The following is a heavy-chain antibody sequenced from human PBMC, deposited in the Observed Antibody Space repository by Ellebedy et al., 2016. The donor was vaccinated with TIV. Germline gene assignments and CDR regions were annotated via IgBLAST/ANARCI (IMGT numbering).Heavy chain of an antibody. CDR3: AKDRVEVVYAMGTSDY. V-gene: IGHV3-23*01. D-gene: IGHD2-8*02. CDR2: IDHGGGNT. J-gene: IGHJ4*02. CDR1: GFSFSSYA. Sequence: GESLKISCAASGFSFSSYAMSWVRQAPGKGLEWVSSIDHGGGNTYYADSVEGRFTISRDNSKNTLYLQMNTLRAEDTALYYCAKDRVEVVYAMGTSDYWGQGTLVTVSS.